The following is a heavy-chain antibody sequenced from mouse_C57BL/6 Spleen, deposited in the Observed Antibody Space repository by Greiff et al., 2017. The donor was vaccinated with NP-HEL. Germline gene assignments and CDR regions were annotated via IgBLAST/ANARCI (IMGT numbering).Heavy chain of an antibody. CDR2: INPSSGYT. CDR1: GYTFTSYT. J-gene: IGHJ3*01. D-gene: IGHD2-2*01. V-gene: IGHV1-4*01. CDR3: ARGEGYDGAWFAY. Sequence: QVQLQQSGAELARPGASVKMSCKASGYTFTSYTMHWVKQRPGQGLEWIGYINPSSGYTKYNQKFKDKATLTADKSSSTAYMQLSSLTSEDSAVYYCARGEGYDGAWFAYWGQGTLVTVSA.